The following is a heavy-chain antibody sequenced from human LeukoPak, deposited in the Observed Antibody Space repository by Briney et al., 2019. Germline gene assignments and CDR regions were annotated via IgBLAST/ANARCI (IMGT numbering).Heavy chain of an antibody. CDR2: IYYSGST. V-gene: IGHV4-61*01. Sequence: SSETLSLTCTVSGGSISSSSYYWSWIRQPPGKGLEWIGYIYYSGSTNYNPSLKSRVTISVDTSKNQFSLKLSSVTAADTAVCYCARGELSFDYWGQGTLVTVSS. J-gene: IGHJ4*02. D-gene: IGHD1-7*01. CDR3: ARGELSFDY. CDR1: GGSISSSSYY.